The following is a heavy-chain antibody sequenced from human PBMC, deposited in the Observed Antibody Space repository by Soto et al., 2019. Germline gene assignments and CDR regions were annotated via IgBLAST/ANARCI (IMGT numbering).Heavy chain of an antibody. CDR2: ISYSGST. Sequence: PSETLSLTCTASSDSISSYYWSWILQPPGKRLEWIGYISYSGSTDYNPSLKSRVTISGDTSKNQFSLKVSSVTAADTAVYYCARGTSWQLPFDYWGQGTLVTVSS. CDR1: SDSISSYY. CDR3: ARGTSWQLPFDY. V-gene: IGHV4-59*01. D-gene: IGHD6-13*01. J-gene: IGHJ4*02.